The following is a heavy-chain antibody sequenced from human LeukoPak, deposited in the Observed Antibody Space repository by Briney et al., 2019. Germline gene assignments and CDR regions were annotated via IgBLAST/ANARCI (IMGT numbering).Heavy chain of an antibody. Sequence: GSLRLSCAASGFTFSSYGMHWVRQAPGKGLEYVSAISSNGGSTYYANSVKDRFTISRDNSKNTLYLQMNSLRAEDTAVYYCAREGGPDDAFDIWGQGTMVTVSS. CDR2: ISSNGGST. J-gene: IGHJ3*02. D-gene: IGHD2-15*01. V-gene: IGHV3-64*01. CDR3: AREGGPDDAFDI. CDR1: GFTFSSYG.